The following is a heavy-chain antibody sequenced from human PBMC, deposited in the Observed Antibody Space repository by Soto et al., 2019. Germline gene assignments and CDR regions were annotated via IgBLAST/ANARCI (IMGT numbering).Heavy chain of an antibody. CDR3: AKDLVKLVPAALIDY. Sequence: PGGSLRLSCAASGFTFSSYGMHWVRQAPGKGLEWVAVISYDGSNKYYADSVKGRFTISRDNSKNTLYLQMNSLRAEDTAVYYCAKDLVKLVPAALIDYWGQGTLVTVSS. D-gene: IGHD2-2*01. CDR1: GFTFSSYG. CDR2: ISYDGSNK. J-gene: IGHJ4*02. V-gene: IGHV3-30*18.